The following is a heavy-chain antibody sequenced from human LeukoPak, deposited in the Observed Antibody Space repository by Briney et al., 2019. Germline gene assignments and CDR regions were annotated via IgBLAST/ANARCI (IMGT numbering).Heavy chain of an antibody. D-gene: IGHD6-19*01. J-gene: IGHJ3*02. CDR3: ARDLRAGAVAGTPRGAFDI. Sequence: SQTLSLTCAISGDSVSSNSTAWNWIRQSPSRGLEWLGRTYYGYKWYNDYGVSVKRRITINPDTSKKQFSLQLNSVTPEDTAVYYCARDLRAGAVAGTPRGAFDIWGQGTMVTVSS. CDR2: TYYGYKWYN. V-gene: IGHV6-1*01. CDR1: GDSVSSNSTA.